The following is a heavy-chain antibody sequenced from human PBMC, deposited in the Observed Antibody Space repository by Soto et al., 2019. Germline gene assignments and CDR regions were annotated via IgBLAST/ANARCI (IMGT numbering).Heavy chain of an antibody. D-gene: IGHD5-18*01. V-gene: IGHV3-48*01. J-gene: IGHJ4*02. CDR2: ISSSSSTI. Sequence: GGSLRLSCAASVFTFSSYSMNWVRQAPGKGLEWVSYISSSSSTIYYADSVEGRFTISRDNAKNSLYLQMNSLRAEDTAVYYCARDSGYSYGPLDYWGQGTLVTVSS. CDR3: ARDSGYSYGPLDY. CDR1: VFTFSSYS.